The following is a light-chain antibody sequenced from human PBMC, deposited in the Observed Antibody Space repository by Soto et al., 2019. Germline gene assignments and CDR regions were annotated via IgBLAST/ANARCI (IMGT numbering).Light chain of an antibody. CDR1: QGISTY. V-gene: IGKV1-39*01. J-gene: IGKJ2*02. Sequence: DIQMTQSPSSLSASVGDRVTITCRASQGISTYLNWYQQKVGKAPKLLIYAASSLQRGVPSRFSGSGSGTDFTRTISSLQPEDFATYYCQQSYSTPRTFGQGTKLEIK. CDR3: QQSYSTPRT. CDR2: AAS.